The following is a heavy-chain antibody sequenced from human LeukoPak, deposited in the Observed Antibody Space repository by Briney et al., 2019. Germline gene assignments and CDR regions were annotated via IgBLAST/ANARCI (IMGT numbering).Heavy chain of an antibody. Sequence: SQTLSLTCTVSGGSISSGGYYWSWIRQHPGKGLEWIGYIYYSGNTYYNPSLKSRVTISVDTSKNQFSLKLSSVTAADTAVYYCARDKDPYSSGWYYFDYWGQGTLVTVSS. CDR3: ARDKDPYSSGWYYFDY. D-gene: IGHD6-19*01. J-gene: IGHJ4*02. V-gene: IGHV4-30-4*08. CDR2: IYYSGNT. CDR1: GGSISSGGYY.